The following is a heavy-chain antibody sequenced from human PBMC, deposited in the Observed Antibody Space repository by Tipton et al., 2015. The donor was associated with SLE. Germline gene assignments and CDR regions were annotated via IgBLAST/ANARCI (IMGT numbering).Heavy chain of an antibody. D-gene: IGHD3-22*01. CDR1: GGSFSGYS. Sequence: LRLSCAVFGGSFSGYSWSWIRQPPGKGLEWVGESNPSGNTNYNPSLKSRVTISVHTSKNLFSLRLSSVTAADTAVYYCARSAGEPYYFGSSGFYPDWGQGTMVTVSS. CDR3: ARSAGEPYYFGSSGFYPD. J-gene: IGHJ3*01. V-gene: IGHV4-34*01. CDR2: SNPSGNT.